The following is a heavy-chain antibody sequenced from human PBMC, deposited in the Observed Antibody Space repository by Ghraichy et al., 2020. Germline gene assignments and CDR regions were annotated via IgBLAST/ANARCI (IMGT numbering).Heavy chain of an antibody. CDR2: FYSGDKT. CDR3: ARLSISGSENDY. V-gene: IGHV3-53*04. Sequence: GGSLRLSCAASGLSVNNNYMSWVRQAPGKRLEWVSVFYSGDKTYYVDSVKGRFTLSRHNFENTLYLQMNSLRPEDTAVYYCARLSISGSENDYWGQGTLVIVSS. J-gene: IGHJ4*02. CDR1: GLSVNNNY. D-gene: IGHD3-10*01.